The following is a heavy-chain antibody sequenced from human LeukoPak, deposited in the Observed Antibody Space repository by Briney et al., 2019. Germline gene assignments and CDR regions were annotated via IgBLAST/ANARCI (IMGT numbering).Heavy chain of an antibody. CDR1: GFTFDDYA. D-gene: IGHD3-10*01. V-gene: IGHV3-43D*03. CDR3: AKDRGIRDEAYWYFDL. Sequence: GGSLRLSCAASGFTFDDYAMHWVRQAPGKGLEWVSLISWDGGSTYYADSVKGRFTISRDNSKNSLYLQMNSLRAEDTALYYCAKDRGIRDEAYWYFDLWGRGTQVTVSS. J-gene: IGHJ2*01. CDR2: ISWDGGST.